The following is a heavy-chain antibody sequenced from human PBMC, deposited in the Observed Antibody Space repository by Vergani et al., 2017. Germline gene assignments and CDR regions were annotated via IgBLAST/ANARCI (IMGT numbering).Heavy chain of an antibody. CDR3: TSGWYYDSIAYWAY. CDR2: INPSGGST. Sequence: QVQLVQSGAEVKKPGASVKVSCKASGYLFTSYYMHWVRQAPGQGFEWMGIINPSGGSTSYAQKFQGRVTMTRDTYTSTVYMELRSMRSDDTAVYYCTSGWYYDSIAYWAYWGQGTLVTVSS. V-gene: IGHV1-46*03. CDR1: GYLFTSYY. D-gene: IGHD3-22*01. J-gene: IGHJ4*02.